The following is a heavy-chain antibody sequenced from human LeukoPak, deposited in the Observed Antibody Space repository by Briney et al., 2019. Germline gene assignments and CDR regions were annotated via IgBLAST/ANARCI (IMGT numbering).Heavy chain of an antibody. D-gene: IGHD5-24*01. J-gene: IGHJ4*02. V-gene: IGHV1-58*02. CDR3: AADNQQITV. CDR2: IVVGSGNT. Sequence: GTSVKVSCKASGFTFINSAMQWVRQARGQRLEWIGWIVVGSGNTNYAQKFQERVTMTRDMSTSTAYMELSSLRSEDTAVYYCAADNQQITVWGQGTLVTVSS. CDR1: GFTFINSA.